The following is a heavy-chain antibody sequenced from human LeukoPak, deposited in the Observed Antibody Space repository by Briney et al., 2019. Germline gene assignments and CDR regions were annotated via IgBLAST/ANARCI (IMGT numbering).Heavy chain of an antibody. J-gene: IGHJ4*02. CDR1: GGSISSSSYY. D-gene: IGHD2-2*01. V-gene: IGHV3-23*01. CDR3: AKDLNARVFTSCPDF. Sequence: PSETLSLTCTVSGGSISSSSYYWGWIRQPPGKGLEWVSAISGSGGSTSYADSVKGRFTISRDNSKNTLYLQMNSLRAEDTAIYYCAKDLNARVFTSCPDFWGQGTLVTVSS. CDR2: ISGSGGST.